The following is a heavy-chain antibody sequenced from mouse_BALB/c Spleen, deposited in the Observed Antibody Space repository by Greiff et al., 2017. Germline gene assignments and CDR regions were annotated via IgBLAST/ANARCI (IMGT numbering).Heavy chain of an antibody. D-gene: IGHD2-4*01. CDR1: GFTFSDYY. Sequence: EVMLVESGGGLVKPGGSLKLSCAASGFTFSDYYMYWVRQTPEKRLEWVATISDGGSYTYYPDSVKGRFTISSDNAKNNLYLQMSSLKSEDTAMYYCARERGYDYGAWFADWGQGTLVTVSA. CDR3: ARERGYDYGAWFAD. J-gene: IGHJ3*01. V-gene: IGHV5-4*02. CDR2: ISDGGSYT.